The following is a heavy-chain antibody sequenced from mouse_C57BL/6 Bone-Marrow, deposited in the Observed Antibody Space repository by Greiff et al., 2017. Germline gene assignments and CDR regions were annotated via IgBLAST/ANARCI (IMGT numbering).Heavy chain of an antibody. CDR2: ISNGGGST. CDR3: ARRSNYYGSSYDAMDY. D-gene: IGHD1-1*01. CDR1: GFTFSDYY. Sequence: EVKLVESGGGLVQPGGSLKLSCAASGFTFSDYYMYWVRQTPEKRLEWVAYISNGGGSTYYPDTVKGRFPISRDNAKNTLYLQMSRLKSEDTAMYYCARRSNYYGSSYDAMDYWGQGTSVTVSS. J-gene: IGHJ4*01. V-gene: IGHV5-12*01.